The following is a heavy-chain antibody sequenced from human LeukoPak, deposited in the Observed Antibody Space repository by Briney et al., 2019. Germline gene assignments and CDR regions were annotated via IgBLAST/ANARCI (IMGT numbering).Heavy chain of an antibody. Sequence: ASVKLSCKASGYTFTSYDINWVRQATGQGLEWMGWMNPNSGNTGYAQKFQGRVTITRNTSISTAYMELSSLRSEDTAVYYCARGGVYYDFWSGYHDAFDIWGQGTMVTVSS. CDR1: GYTFTSYD. D-gene: IGHD3-3*01. V-gene: IGHV1-8*03. CDR3: ARGGVYYDFWSGYHDAFDI. J-gene: IGHJ3*02. CDR2: MNPNSGNT.